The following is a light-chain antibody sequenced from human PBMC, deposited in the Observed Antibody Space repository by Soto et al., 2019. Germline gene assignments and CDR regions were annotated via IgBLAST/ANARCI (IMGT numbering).Light chain of an antibody. CDR3: QQYGSSPPT. Sequence: EIVLTQSPGPMSLSPGERATLPCRASQSVSSSYLAWYQQKPGQGPRLLIYGASSRATGTPDRFSGSGSGTDFTLTINRLEPEDFALYYCQQYGSSPPTFGQGTKVDI. J-gene: IGKJ1*01. CDR2: GAS. CDR1: QSVSSSY. V-gene: IGKV3-20*01.